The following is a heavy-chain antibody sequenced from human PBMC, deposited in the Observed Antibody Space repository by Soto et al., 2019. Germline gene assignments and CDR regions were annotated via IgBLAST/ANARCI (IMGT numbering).Heavy chain of an antibody. V-gene: IGHV4-4*07. CDR2: IYTSGST. Sequence: NPSETLSLTCTVSGGSISSYYWSWIRQPAGKGLEWIGRIYTSGSTNYNPSLKSRVTMSVDTSKNQFSLKLSSVTAADTAVYYCASAGQQGYYYYYGMDVWGQGTTVTVSS. D-gene: IGHD6-13*01. CDR3: ASAGQQGYYYYYGMDV. CDR1: GGSISSYY. J-gene: IGHJ6*02.